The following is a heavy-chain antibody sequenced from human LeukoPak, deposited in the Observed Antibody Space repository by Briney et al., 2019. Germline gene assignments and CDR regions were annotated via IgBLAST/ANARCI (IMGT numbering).Heavy chain of an antibody. V-gene: IGHV4-59*01. J-gene: IGHJ3*02. CDR3: ARHSSGWYREGAFDI. D-gene: IGHD6-19*01. Sequence: SETLSLTRTVSGGSISGYYWSWIRQPPGKGLEWIGCIFYSGSTNSNPSLKSRVTISVDTAKNQFSLKLSSVTAADTAVYDCARHSSGWYREGAFDIWGQGTTVTVSS. CDR1: GGSISGYY. CDR2: IFYSGST.